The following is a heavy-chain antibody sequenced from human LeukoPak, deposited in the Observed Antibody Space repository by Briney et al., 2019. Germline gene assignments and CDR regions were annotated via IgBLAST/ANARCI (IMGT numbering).Heavy chain of an antibody. J-gene: IGHJ5*02. Sequence: SVKVSCKASGGTFSSYAISWVRQAPGQGLEWMGGIIPIFGTANYAQKFQGRVTITADESTSTAYMELSSLRSEDTAVYYCARVLGYCSGGSFNPSFLISCWFDPWGQGTLVTVSS. CDR3: ARVLGYCSGGSFNPSFLISCWFDP. CDR1: GGTFSSYA. V-gene: IGHV1-69*13. D-gene: IGHD2-15*01. CDR2: IIPIFGTA.